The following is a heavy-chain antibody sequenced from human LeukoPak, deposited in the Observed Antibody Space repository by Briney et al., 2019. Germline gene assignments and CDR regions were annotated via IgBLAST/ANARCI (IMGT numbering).Heavy chain of an antibody. CDR3: ARGRNYFPIDY. Sequence: GGSLRLSCAASGFTVSSSHMTWVRQTPGKGLEWVSVTYSGGNTDYADSVKGRFTISRDNSKNILYLQMSSLRVEDTAIYYCARGRNYFPIDYWGQGTFVIVSS. CDR1: GFTVSSSH. V-gene: IGHV3-53*01. D-gene: IGHD2/OR15-2a*01. J-gene: IGHJ4*02. CDR2: TYSGGNT.